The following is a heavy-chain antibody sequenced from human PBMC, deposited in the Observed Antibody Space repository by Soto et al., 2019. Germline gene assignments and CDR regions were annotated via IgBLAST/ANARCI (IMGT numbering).Heavy chain of an antibody. J-gene: IGHJ4*02. Sequence: PGGSLRLSCAASGFIFNEYGMHWVRQAPGKGLEWVAVIWYDGSNKYYVDSVKGRFTFSRDNSKNTMSLQMNSLRAEDTAVYYCAREDIVLMVYATQYYFDYWGQGTLVTVSS. V-gene: IGHV3-33*01. CDR1: GFIFNEYG. CDR2: IWYDGSNK. D-gene: IGHD2-8*01. CDR3: AREDIVLMVYATQYYFDY.